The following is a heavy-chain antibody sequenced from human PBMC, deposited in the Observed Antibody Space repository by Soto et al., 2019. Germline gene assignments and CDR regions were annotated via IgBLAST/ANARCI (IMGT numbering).Heavy chain of an antibody. D-gene: IGHD5-12*01. CDR1: GFTFSSYA. Sequence: LRLSCAASGFTFSSYAMNWVRQAPGKGLEWVSSITGGGSTYYADSVKGRFTISRDNSKNTLYLQMNSLRAEDTAVYYCAKRIMATIGHFDSWGQGTLVTVSS. V-gene: IGHV3-23*01. J-gene: IGHJ4*02. CDR2: ITGGGST. CDR3: AKRIMATIGHFDS.